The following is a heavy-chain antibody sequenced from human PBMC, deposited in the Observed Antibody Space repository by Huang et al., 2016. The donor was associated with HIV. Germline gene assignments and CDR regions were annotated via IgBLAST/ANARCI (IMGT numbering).Heavy chain of an antibody. V-gene: IGHV3-30-3*01. CDR3: ARGGILGTSWYRPFDY. CDR1: GFDFSSYA. D-gene: IGHD6-13*01. Sequence: QVQLGESGGGVVQPEKSLRLSCAASGFDFSSYAMNWVRQAPGKWPKWVAVISNDGNNMYYSDSVKGRFIISRDNAKNTLYLQMNSLRGEDTAIYYCARGGILGTSWYRPFDYWGQGTLVTVSS. J-gene: IGHJ4*02. CDR2: ISNDGNNM.